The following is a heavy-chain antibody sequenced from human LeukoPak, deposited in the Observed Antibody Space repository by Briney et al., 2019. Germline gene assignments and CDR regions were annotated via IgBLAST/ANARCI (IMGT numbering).Heavy chain of an antibody. Sequence: GGSLRLSCAASKFTFSDYYMSWIRQAPGKGLEWVSVIYSGGSTYYADSVKGRFTISRDNSKNTLYLQMNSLRAEDTAVYYCARDSNAWIQPGYFDYWGQGTLVTVSS. D-gene: IGHD5-18*01. J-gene: IGHJ4*02. V-gene: IGHV3-53*01. CDR2: IYSGGST. CDR1: KFTFSDYY. CDR3: ARDSNAWIQPGYFDY.